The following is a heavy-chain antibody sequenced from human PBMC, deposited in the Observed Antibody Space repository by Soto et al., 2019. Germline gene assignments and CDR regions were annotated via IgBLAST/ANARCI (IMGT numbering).Heavy chain of an antibody. CDR2: ISYDGSSK. J-gene: IGHJ6*02. CDR3: ARDRDYESYYYYSGMDV. Sequence: GGSLRLSCAASGFTFSSYAMHWVRQAPGKGLEWVAVISYDGSSKYYADSVKGRFTISRDNSKNTLYLQMNSLRAEDTAVYYCARDRDYESYYYYSGMDVWGQGTTVTVYS. V-gene: IGHV3-30-3*01. D-gene: IGHD3-16*01. CDR1: GFTFSSYA.